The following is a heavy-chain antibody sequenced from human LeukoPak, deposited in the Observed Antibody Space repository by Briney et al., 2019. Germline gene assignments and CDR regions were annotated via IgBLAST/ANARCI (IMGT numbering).Heavy chain of an antibody. CDR1: GFTFSSYS. V-gene: IGHV3-21*01. Sequence: GGSLRLSCAASGFTFSSYSMNWVRQAPGKGLEWVSSISSSSSYIYYADSVKGRFTISRDNAKNSLYLQMNSLRAEDTAVYYCARGVVVAATPAAEFDYWGQGTLLTVPS. CDR2: ISSSSSYI. D-gene: IGHD2-15*01. CDR3: ARGVVVAATPAAEFDY. J-gene: IGHJ4*02.